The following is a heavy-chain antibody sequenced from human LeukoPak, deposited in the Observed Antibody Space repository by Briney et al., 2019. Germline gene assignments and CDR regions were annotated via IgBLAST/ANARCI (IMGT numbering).Heavy chain of an antibody. J-gene: IGHJ6*02. CDR3: AADEGYSYGTNYYYYGMAV. Sequence: GGSLRLSCAASGFSFRTYTMNWVRQAPGKGLEWVSSISTSRTYIYYTDSVKGRFTISRDNAKNSLYLQMNGLRVEDTAVYYCAADEGYSYGTNYYYYGMAVWGQGTTVTVSS. D-gene: IGHD3-10*01. V-gene: IGHV3-21*01. CDR1: GFSFRTYT. CDR2: ISTSRTYI.